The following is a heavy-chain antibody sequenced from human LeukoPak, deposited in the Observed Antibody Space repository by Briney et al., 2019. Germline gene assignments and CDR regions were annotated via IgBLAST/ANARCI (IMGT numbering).Heavy chain of an antibody. CDR2: ISGSGGIT. Sequence: GGSLRLSCAASAFTFSNYGMSSVRQAPGKGLEWVSAISGSGGITYYADSVKGRFTISRDNSKNMLYLQMKSLRAEDTAVYYCARDSGWGGYYMPLGPDYWGQGTLVTVSS. CDR1: AFTFSNYG. CDR3: ARDSGWGGYYMPLGPDY. D-gene: IGHD3-3*01. V-gene: IGHV3-23*01. J-gene: IGHJ4*02.